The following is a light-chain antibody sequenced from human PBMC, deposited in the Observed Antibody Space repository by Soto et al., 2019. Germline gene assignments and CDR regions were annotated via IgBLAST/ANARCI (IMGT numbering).Light chain of an antibody. CDR2: GAT. CDR1: QSVSSNL. Sequence: EIVLTQSPGTLSLSPGERATLSCRACQSVSSNLLAWYQQKPGQAPRLLIYGATNRATGIPDRFSGSGSGTDFTLTISSLQSEDFAVYYCHHYNSWPYTFGQGTKVDIK. CDR3: HHYNSWPYT. J-gene: IGKJ2*01. V-gene: IGKV3-20*01.